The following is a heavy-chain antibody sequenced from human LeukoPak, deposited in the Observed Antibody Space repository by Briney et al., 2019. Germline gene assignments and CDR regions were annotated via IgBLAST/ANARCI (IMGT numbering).Heavy chain of an antibody. Sequence: ASVKVSCKVSGYTLTELSMHWVRQAPGKGLEWMGGFDPEDGKTINAQKFQGRLTMTEDTSTDTAYMELSSLRSEDTAVYFCTTVRFEVDSSGYYHNYFDPWGQGTLVTVSS. CDR3: TTVRFEVDSSGYYHNYFDP. CDR1: GYTLTELS. D-gene: IGHD3-22*01. J-gene: IGHJ5*02. V-gene: IGHV1-24*01. CDR2: FDPEDGKT.